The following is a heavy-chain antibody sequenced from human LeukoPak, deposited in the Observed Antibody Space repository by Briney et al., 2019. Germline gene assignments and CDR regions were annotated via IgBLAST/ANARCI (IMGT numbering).Heavy chain of an antibody. V-gene: IGHV2-70*11. Sequence: SGPTLVNPTQTLTLTCTFSGFSLSTSGMCVSWIRQPPGKALEWLARIDWDDDKHYSTSLKTRLTISKDTSKNQVVLTMTNMDPVDTATYYCARTSSDHISMVRGVSHYFDYWGQGTLVTVPS. CDR3: ARTSSDHISMVRGVSHYFDY. CDR1: GFSLSTSGMC. J-gene: IGHJ4*02. D-gene: IGHD3-10*01. CDR2: IDWDDDK.